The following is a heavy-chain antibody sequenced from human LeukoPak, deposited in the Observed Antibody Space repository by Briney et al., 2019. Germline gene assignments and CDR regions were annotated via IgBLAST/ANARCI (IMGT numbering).Heavy chain of an antibody. J-gene: IGHJ5*02. CDR2: ISSTSAYI. V-gene: IGHV3-21*01. D-gene: IGHD6-19*01. Sequence: GGSLRLSCAASGFALNSYSLTWVRQAPGKGLEWVSSISSTSAYIHYAESVKGRFTISRDNIDNVVYLQMNSLRAEDTAVYYCARVAVAGPTGWFDPWGQGTLVTVSS. CDR1: GFALNSYS. CDR3: ARVAVAGPTGWFDP.